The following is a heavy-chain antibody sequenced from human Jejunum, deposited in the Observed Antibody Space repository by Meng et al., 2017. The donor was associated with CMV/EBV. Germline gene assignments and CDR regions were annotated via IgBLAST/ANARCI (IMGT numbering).Heavy chain of an antibody. CDR2: FYSSDTY. CDR1: GGSINNYY. CDR3: ARGPGASTREGFNH. Sequence: QVQLQESGQGLWKPSETLSLTCTVSGGSINNYYWSWIRQSAGKGLEWIGRFYSSDTYNYHPSLNSRVTMSLDTSKKQFSLILSSVTAADTARYYCARGPGASTREGFNHWGLGTLVTVSS. V-gene: IGHV4-4*07. D-gene: IGHD1-26*01. J-gene: IGHJ4*02.